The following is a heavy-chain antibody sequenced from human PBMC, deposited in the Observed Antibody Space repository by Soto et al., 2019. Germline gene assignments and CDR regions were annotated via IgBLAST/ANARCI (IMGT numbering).Heavy chain of an antibody. V-gene: IGHV3-9*01. CDR3: AKDSSSSWYPCFDY. CDR1: GFTFDDYA. Sequence: GGSLRLSCAASGFTFDDYAMHWIRQAPGKGLEWVSGISWNSGSIGYADSVKGRFTISRDNAKNSLYLQMNSLRAEDTALYYCAKDSSSSWYPCFDYWGQGTLVTVSS. D-gene: IGHD6-13*01. J-gene: IGHJ4*02. CDR2: ISWNSGSI.